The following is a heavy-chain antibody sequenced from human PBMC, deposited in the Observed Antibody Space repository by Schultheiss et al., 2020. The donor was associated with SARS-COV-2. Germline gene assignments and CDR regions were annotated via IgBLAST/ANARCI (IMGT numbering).Heavy chain of an antibody. Sequence: GESLKISCAASGFTFSSYDMHWVRQATGKGLEWVSAIGTAGDTYYPGSVKGRFTISRENAKNSLYLQMNSLRAGDTAVYYCARALNYGDQSDYYYGMDVWGQGTTVTVSS. J-gene: IGHJ6*02. CDR1: GFTFSSYD. CDR3: ARALNYGDQSDYYYGMDV. D-gene: IGHD4-17*01. V-gene: IGHV3-13*01. CDR2: IGTAGDT.